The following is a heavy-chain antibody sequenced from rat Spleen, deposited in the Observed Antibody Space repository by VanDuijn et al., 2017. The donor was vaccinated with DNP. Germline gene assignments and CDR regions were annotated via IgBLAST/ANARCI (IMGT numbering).Heavy chain of an antibody. D-gene: IGHD1-1*01. Sequence: EVQLVESGGGVVQPGRSMTLSCAASGFTFSDYYLAWVRQGPTRGLEWVASISTGGASTYYRDSVKGRFTISRDNAKRTLYLQMDSLRSEESATYYCARRGYYSGDPFDYWGQGVMVTVSS. CDR3: ARRGYYSGDPFDY. V-gene: IGHV5S11*01. CDR2: ISTGGAST. J-gene: IGHJ2*01. CDR1: GFTFSDYY.